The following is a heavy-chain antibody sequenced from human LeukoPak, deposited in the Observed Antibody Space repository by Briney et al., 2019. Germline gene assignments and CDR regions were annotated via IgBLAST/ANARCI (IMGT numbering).Heavy chain of an antibody. J-gene: IGHJ3*02. Sequence: GGSLRLSCAASGFTFSDYYMSWIRQAPGKGLEWVSYTSSSGSTIYYADSVKGRFTISRDNAKNSLYLQMNSLRAEDTAVYYCARDVTGGWYDAFDIWGQGTMVTVSS. CDR3: ARDVTGGWYDAFDI. CDR2: TSSSGSTI. CDR1: GFTFSDYY. V-gene: IGHV3-11*01. D-gene: IGHD6-19*01.